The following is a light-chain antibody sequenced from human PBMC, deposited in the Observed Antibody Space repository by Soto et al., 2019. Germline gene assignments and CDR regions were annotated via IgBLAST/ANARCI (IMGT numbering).Light chain of an antibody. Sequence: DIQMTQSPSTMSASVGDRVTITCRASQGTSHYLAWFQQRPGKVPKRLIYGAYTLESGVPSRFSGSGSGTEFTLTISSLQPEDFATYYCLQHNSYPLSFGGGTKVEMK. V-gene: IGKV1-17*03. CDR2: GAY. J-gene: IGKJ4*01. CDR1: QGTSHY. CDR3: LQHNSYPLS.